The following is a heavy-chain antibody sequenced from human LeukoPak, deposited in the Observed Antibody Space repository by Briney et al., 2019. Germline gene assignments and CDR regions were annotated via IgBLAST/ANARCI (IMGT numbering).Heavy chain of an antibody. V-gene: IGHV1-24*01. D-gene: IGHD2-2*02. CDR2: FDPEDGET. J-gene: IGHJ3*02. CDR1: GYTLTEFS. CDR3: ATRRDCSSTSCYTSAFDI. Sequence: WASVKVSCKVSGYTLTEFSMHWVRQAPGKGLEWMGGFDPEDGETIYAQKFQGRVTMTEDTSTDTAYMELSSLRSEDTAVYYCATRRDCSSTSCYTSAFDIWGQGTMVTVSS.